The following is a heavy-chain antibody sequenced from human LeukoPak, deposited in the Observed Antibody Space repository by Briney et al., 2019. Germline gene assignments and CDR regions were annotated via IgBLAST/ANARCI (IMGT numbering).Heavy chain of an antibody. CDR2: IYYSGST. CDR1: GGSISSYY. CDR3: ARQAIAVAGSWFDP. D-gene: IGHD6-19*01. V-gene: IGHV4-59*08. Sequence: SETLSLTCTVSGGSISSYYWSWIRQPPGKGLERIGYIYYSGSTNYNPSLKSRVTISVDTSKNQFSLKLSSVTAADTAVYYCARQAIAVAGSWFDPWGQGTLVTVSS. J-gene: IGHJ5*02.